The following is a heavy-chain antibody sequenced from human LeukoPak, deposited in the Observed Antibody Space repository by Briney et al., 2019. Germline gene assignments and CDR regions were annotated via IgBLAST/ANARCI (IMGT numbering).Heavy chain of an antibody. J-gene: IGHJ6*03. CDR1: GGSISNYY. V-gene: IGHV4-34*01. CDR2: INDSGRI. Sequence: SETLSLTCTVSGGSISNYYWSWIRQPPGKGLEWIGEINDSGRINYNPSLMSRVTVSVDTSKNQFSLRLTSVTATDTAVYYCARRWNYGRNYYIDVWGNGATVSASS. CDR3: ARRWNYGRNYYIDV. D-gene: IGHD1-7*01.